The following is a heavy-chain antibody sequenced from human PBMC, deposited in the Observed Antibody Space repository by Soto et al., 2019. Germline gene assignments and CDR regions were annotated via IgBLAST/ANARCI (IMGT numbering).Heavy chain of an antibody. CDR3: ARDPLVYYYDSSGYYPLGWFDP. CDR1: GGTFSSYA. CDR2: IIPIFGTA. J-gene: IGHJ5*02. V-gene: IGHV1-69*13. Sequence: SVKVSCKASGGTFSSYAISWVRQAPGQGLEWMGGIIPIFGTANYAQKFQGRVTITADESTSTAYMELSSLRSEDTAVYYCARDPLVYYYDSSGYYPLGWFDPWGQGTLVTVSS. D-gene: IGHD3-22*01.